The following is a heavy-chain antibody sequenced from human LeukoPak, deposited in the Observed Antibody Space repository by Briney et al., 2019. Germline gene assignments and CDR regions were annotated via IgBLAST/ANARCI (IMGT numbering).Heavy chain of an antibody. D-gene: IGHD2-15*01. Sequence: ASVKVSFKASGYTFTGYHMHWVRQAPGQGLEWMGWINPNSGTNYAQKFQGRVTMTRDTSISTAYMELSRLRSDDTAVYYCARAGADSAAYFYYAMDVWGQGTTVTVSS. J-gene: IGHJ6*02. CDR3: ARAGADSAAYFYYAMDV. CDR2: INPNSGT. CDR1: GYTFTGYH. V-gene: IGHV1-2*02.